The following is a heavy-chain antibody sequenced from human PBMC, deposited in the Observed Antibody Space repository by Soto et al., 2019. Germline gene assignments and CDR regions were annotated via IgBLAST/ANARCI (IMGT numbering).Heavy chain of an antibody. V-gene: IGHV1-2*02. Sequence: GASVKVSCKASGYTFTGYYMHWVRQAPGQGLEWMGWINPNSGGTNYAQKSQGRVTMTRDTSISTAYMELSRLRSDDTAVYYCARGNSIAAAGTRIGWAFDIWGQGTMVTVSS. D-gene: IGHD6-13*01. CDR1: GYTFTGYY. J-gene: IGHJ3*02. CDR3: ARGNSIAAAGTRIGWAFDI. CDR2: INPNSGGT.